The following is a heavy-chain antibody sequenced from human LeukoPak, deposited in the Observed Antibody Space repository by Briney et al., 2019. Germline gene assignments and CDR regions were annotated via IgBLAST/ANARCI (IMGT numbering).Heavy chain of an antibody. Sequence: PSGTLSLTCAVSGGSISSYYWSWIRQPAGKRLEWIGRIYTSGSTNYNPSLKSRVTMSVDTSKNQFSLKLSSVTAADTAVYYCARDLTGYSSGWYRASFGSFDYWGQGTLVTVSS. J-gene: IGHJ4*02. D-gene: IGHD6-19*01. CDR3: ARDLTGYSSGWYRASFGSFDY. V-gene: IGHV4-4*07. CDR2: IYTSGST. CDR1: GGSISSYY.